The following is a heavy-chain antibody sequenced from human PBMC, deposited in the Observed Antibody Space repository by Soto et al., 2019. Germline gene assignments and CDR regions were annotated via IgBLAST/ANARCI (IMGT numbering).Heavy chain of an antibody. V-gene: IGHV1-69*12. D-gene: IGHD5-12*01. Sequence: QVQLVQSGAEVKKPGSSVKVSCKASGGTFSSYAISWVRQAPGQGLEWMGGIIPIFGTANYAQKFQGRVTITADESTSTAFMELSSLRSEDTAVYYCVRGSLRKGYSGYDRAYYYGMDVWGQGTTVTVSS. CDR2: IIPIFGTA. CDR3: VRGSLRKGYSGYDRAYYYGMDV. CDR1: GGTFSSYA. J-gene: IGHJ6*02.